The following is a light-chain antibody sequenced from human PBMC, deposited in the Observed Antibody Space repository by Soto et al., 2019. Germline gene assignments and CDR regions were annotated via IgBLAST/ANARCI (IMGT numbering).Light chain of an antibody. V-gene: IGKV3-15*01. CDR1: QSLSNN. J-gene: IGKJ1*01. CDR3: QQYNNWPPWT. Sequence: EIVMTQSPATLSVSPGERATLSCRASQSLSNNLAWYQQKPGQAPRLLIYGASTRATGIPARFSGSGSGTEFTLTISSLQSEDFSVYYCQQYNNWPPWTFGQGNKVEIK. CDR2: GAS.